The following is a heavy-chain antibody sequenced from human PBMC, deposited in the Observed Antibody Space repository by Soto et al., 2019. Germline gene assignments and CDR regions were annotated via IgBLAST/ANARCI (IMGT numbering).Heavy chain of an antibody. J-gene: IGHJ5*02. Sequence: PGGSLRLSCAVSGFTFGDSYMSWIRQAPGKGLEWVARIKPDESEKKYADSVKGRFSISRDNAKNSMYLQMDSLRGEDTAVYYCVRGGSNYASWGQGTLVTVSS. CDR2: IKPDESEK. CDR1: GFTFGDSY. CDR3: VRGGSNYAS. D-gene: IGHD4-4*01. V-gene: IGHV3-7*01.